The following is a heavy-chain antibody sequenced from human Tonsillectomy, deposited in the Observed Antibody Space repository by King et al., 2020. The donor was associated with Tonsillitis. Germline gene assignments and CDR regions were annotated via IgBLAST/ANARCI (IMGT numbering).Heavy chain of an antibody. J-gene: IGHJ4*02. CDR1: GFTFDDYA. CDR3: AKDRTGGLRYFDY. Sequence: VQLVESGGGLVQPGRSLRLSCAASGFTFDDYAMHWVRQAPGKGLEWVSGINWSGGIRAYADSVKGRFTISRDNAKNFLFLYMNSLRPEDTALYYCAKDRTGGLRYFDYWGQGTLVTVSS. CDR2: INWSGGIR. D-gene: IGHD1-14*01. V-gene: IGHV3-9*01.